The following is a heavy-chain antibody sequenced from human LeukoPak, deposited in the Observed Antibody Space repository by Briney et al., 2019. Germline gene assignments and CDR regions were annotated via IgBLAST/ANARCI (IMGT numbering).Heavy chain of an antibody. CDR1: GYTFTGYY. J-gene: IGHJ4*02. V-gene: IGHV1-2*02. D-gene: IGHD5-12*01. Sequence: ASVKVSCKASGYTFTGYYMHWVRQAPGQGLEWMGWINPNSGGTNYAQKFQGRVTMTRDTSISTAYMELSNLGSEDTAVYYCARNLARTGDFDYWGQGTLVTVSS. CDR2: INPNSGGT. CDR3: ARNLARTGDFDY.